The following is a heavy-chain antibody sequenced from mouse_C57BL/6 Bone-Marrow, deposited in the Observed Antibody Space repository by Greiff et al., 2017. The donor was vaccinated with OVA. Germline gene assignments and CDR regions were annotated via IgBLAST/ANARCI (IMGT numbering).Heavy chain of an antibody. D-gene: IGHD2-3*01. CDR1: GYSITSDY. CDR2: ISYSGSN. V-gene: IGHV3-8*01. J-gene: IGHJ1*03. Sequence: EVQLQESGPGLAKPSQTLSLTCSVTGYSITSDYWNWIRKFPGNKLEYMGNISYSGSNYYNPSLKSRNSITRDTYKNQYYLQLNSLTAEDTATYYCARYAGGLLWYFDVWGTGTTVTVSS. CDR3: ARYAGGLLWYFDV.